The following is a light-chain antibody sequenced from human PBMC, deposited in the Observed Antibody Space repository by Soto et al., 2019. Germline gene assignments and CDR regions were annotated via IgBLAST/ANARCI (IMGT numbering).Light chain of an antibody. J-gene: IGLJ2*01. V-gene: IGLV3-21*04. CDR3: QVWDSSSDHVV. CDR1: NIGSKS. CDR2: YDN. Sequence: SYELTQPPSVSVAPGKKARITCGGNNIGSKSVHWYQQKPGQAPVLVIYYDNDRPSGIPERFSGSNSGNTATLTISRVEAGDEADYYCQVWDSSSDHVVFGGGTKLTFL.